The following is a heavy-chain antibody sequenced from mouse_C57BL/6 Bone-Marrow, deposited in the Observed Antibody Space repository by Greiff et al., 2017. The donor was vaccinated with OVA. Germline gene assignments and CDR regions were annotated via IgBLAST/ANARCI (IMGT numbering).Heavy chain of an antibody. V-gene: IGHV1-58*01. Sequence: EVQLQQSGAELVRPGSSVKMSCKTSGYTFTSYGINWVKQRPGQGLEWIGYIYIGNGYTESNEKFKGKATLTSDTSSRTAYMQLSSLTSEDAASYFCAGVGLWLLRDWYFDVWGTGTTVTVSS. CDR1: GYTFTSYG. J-gene: IGHJ1*03. D-gene: IGHD2-3*01. CDR3: AGVGLWLLRDWYFDV. CDR2: IYIGNGYT.